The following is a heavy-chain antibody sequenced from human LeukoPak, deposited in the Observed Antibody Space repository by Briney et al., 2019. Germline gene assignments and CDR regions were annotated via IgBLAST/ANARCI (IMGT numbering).Heavy chain of an antibody. V-gene: IGHV4-34*01. CDR3: ARHAKQWLVLYYFDY. J-gene: IGHJ4*02. CDR2: INHSGST. CDR1: GGSFSGYY. Sequence: SETLSLTCAVYGGSFSGYYWSWIRQPPGKGLEWIGEINHSGSTNYNPSLKSRVTISVDTSKNQFFLKLSSVTAADTAVYYCARHAKQWLVLYYFDYWGQGTLVTVSS. D-gene: IGHD6-19*01.